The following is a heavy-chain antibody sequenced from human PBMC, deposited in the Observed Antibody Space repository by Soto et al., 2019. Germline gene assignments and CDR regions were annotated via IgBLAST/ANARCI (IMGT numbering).Heavy chain of an antibody. J-gene: IGHJ4*02. CDR1: GFTFSGYA. CDR2: ISGGAYST. CDR3: AKTPILRFLEWRFFDY. V-gene: IGHV3-23*01. Sequence: GGSLRLSCAASGFTFSGYAMSWVRQAPGKGLEWVSAISGGAYSTHYADSVKGRFTISRDNSKNTLFLHMSSLRAEDTAIYYCAKTPILRFLEWRFFDYWGQGTLVTVSS. D-gene: IGHD3-3*01.